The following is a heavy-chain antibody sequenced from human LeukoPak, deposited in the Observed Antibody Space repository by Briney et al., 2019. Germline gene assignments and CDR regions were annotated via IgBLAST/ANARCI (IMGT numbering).Heavy chain of an antibody. V-gene: IGHV4-59*01. J-gene: IGHJ6*03. CDR3: ARDVNAVTAESYYYYIDV. CDR2: IYYSGNT. CDR1: GGSINIDY. D-gene: IGHD2-21*02. Sequence: SETLSLTCTVSGGSINIDYWSWIRQPPGKGLEWIGNIYYSGNTNYSPSLKSRVTIAVDRSKKQLSLKLTSVAAADTAIYYCARDVNAVTAESYYYYIDVWGKGTTVTVSS.